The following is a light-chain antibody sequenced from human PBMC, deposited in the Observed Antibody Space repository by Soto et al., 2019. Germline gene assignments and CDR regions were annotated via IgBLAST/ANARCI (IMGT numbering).Light chain of an antibody. J-gene: IGKJ1*01. CDR2: GAS. CDR1: QNVDTNY. CDR3: QQYGSLSWT. V-gene: IGKV3-20*01. Sequence: EIVLTQSPGTLSLSPGERATLSCRASQNVDTNYLAWYQQKPGQAPRIIIFGASGRATGIPDRFSGSGSGTDCTLTISRLEPEDVAVYYCQQYGSLSWTFGQGTKVDI.